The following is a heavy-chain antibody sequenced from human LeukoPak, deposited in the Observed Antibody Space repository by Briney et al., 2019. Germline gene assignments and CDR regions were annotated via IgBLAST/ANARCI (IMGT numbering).Heavy chain of an antibody. Sequence: PGGSLRLSCAAPGFTFSSYSMNWVRQAPGKGLEWVSSISSSSSYIYYADSVKGRFTISRDNAKNSLYLQMNSLRAEDTAVYYCARDNGGIAAAGTPYWGQGTLVTVSS. CDR3: ARDNGGIAAAGTPY. V-gene: IGHV3-21*01. J-gene: IGHJ4*02. CDR1: GFTFSSYS. D-gene: IGHD6-13*01. CDR2: ISSSSSYI.